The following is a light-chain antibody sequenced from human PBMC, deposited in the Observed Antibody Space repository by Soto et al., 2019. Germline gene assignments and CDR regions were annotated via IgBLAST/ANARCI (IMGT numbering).Light chain of an antibody. J-gene: IGKJ1*01. Sequence: DIQMPQSPSTLSASVGDRVTITCRASQSISSWLAWYQQKPGKAPKLLIYDASSLESGVPSRFSGSGSGTEFTLTISSLQPDDLATYYCRQYNSYSWTCGQGTKVDIK. CDR3: RQYNSYSWT. CDR1: QSISSW. V-gene: IGKV1-5*01. CDR2: DAS.